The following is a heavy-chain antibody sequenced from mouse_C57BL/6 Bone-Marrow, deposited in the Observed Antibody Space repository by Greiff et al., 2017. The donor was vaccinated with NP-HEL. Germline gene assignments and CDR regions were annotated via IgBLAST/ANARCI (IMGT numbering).Heavy chain of an antibody. D-gene: IGHD2-3*01. CDR2: IYPGSGNT. Sequence: QVQLQQSGAELVRPGASVKLSCKASGYTFTDYYINWVKQRPGQGLEWIARIYPGSGNTYYNEKFKGKATLTAEKSSSTAYMQLSSLTSEDSAVYFCAREADGYYGYFDVWGTGTTVTVSS. V-gene: IGHV1-76*01. CDR3: AREADGYYGYFDV. CDR1: GYTFTDYY. J-gene: IGHJ1*03.